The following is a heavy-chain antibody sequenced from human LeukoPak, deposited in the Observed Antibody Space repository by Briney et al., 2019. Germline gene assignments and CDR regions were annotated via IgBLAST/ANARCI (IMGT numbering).Heavy chain of an antibody. Sequence: GGSLRLSCATSRFTFSNYGMHWVRQAPGKGLEWVAFVRYDESKKTYADSVRGRFTISRDNSKKTLYLQMDSLRPEDTAVYYCAKEDGYATAWYFDQWGQGSLVTVSS. CDR1: RFTFSNYG. CDR3: AKEDGYATAWYFDQ. V-gene: IGHV3-30*02. J-gene: IGHJ4*02. D-gene: IGHD2-15*01. CDR2: VRYDESKK.